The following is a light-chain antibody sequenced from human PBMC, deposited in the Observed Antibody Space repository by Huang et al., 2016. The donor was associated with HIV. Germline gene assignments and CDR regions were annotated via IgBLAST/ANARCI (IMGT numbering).Light chain of an antibody. CDR2: GSS. Sequence: EIVMTQSPATLSVSPGERVTLSCRASQSVSIDLAWYQQKPGQAPRLVIYGSSTRTTGITTRFSGRGSGTEFTLTISSLQSEDFAVYSCPPYNNWPPLTFGGGTKVDIK. CDR1: QSVSID. CDR3: PPYNNWPPLT. J-gene: IGKJ4*01. V-gene: IGKV3-15*01.